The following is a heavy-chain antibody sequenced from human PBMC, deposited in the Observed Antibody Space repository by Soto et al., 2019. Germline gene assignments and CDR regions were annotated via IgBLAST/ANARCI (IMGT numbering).Heavy chain of an antibody. Sequence: SDTLSLTCTVSGGSISSSSYYWGWIRQPPGKGLEWIGSIYYSGSTYYNPSLKSRVTISVDTSKNQFSLKLSSVTAADTAVYYCARTEGTTVFDPDTVDYWGQGTLVTVSS. D-gene: IGHD4-17*01. CDR3: ARTEGTTVFDPDTVDY. CDR2: IYYSGST. V-gene: IGHV4-39*01. J-gene: IGHJ4*02. CDR1: GGSISSSSYY.